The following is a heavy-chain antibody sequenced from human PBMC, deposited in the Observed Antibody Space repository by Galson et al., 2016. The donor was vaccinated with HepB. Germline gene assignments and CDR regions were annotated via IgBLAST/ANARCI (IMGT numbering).Heavy chain of an antibody. J-gene: IGHJ2*01. Sequence: SCKASGYTFTGHAMHWVRQAPGQSLEWMGWINAGNPNTKYSQKFQGRVTFTRDTSANTAYMEMRSLRSEDTAVYYCVRERNWYFDFWGRGTLVTVSS. CDR1: GYTFTGHA. CDR3: VRERNWYFDF. CDR2: INAGNPNT. V-gene: IGHV1-3*01.